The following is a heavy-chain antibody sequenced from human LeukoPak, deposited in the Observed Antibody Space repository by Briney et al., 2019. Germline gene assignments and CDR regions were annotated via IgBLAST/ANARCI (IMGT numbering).Heavy chain of an antibody. V-gene: IGHV1-2*02. Sequence: GASVKVSCKSSGYTFTGYYMHWVRQAPGQGLAWMGWINPNSGGTNYAQKFQGRVTMTRDTSISTAYMELSRLRSDDPAVYYCARVRYSGYYKYYFDYWGQGTLVTVSS. CDR2: INPNSGGT. CDR1: GYTFTGYY. J-gene: IGHJ4*02. D-gene: IGHD5-12*01. CDR3: ARVRYSGYYKYYFDY.